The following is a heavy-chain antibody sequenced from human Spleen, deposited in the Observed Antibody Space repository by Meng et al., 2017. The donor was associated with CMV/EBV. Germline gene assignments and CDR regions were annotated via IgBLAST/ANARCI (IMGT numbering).Heavy chain of an antibody. CDR3: ARGRANIAAAGRVWFDP. D-gene: IGHD6-13*01. CDR1: GDSVSSNSAA. Sequence: SCAISGDSVSSNSAAWMWIRQSPSRGLEWLGRTYYKSKWYDDYAVSVKSRITISPDTSANQFSLRLKSVTPEDTAVYYCARGRANIAAAGRVWFDPWGQGTLVTVSS. CDR2: TYYKSKWYD. V-gene: IGHV6-1*01. J-gene: IGHJ5*02.